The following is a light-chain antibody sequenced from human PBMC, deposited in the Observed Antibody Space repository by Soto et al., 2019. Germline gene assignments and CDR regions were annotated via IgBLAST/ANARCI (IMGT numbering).Light chain of an antibody. CDR3: QQRSNWPRIT. CDR1: QSVSSY. Sequence: EIVLTQSPATLSLSPGERATLSCRASQSVSSYLAWYQQKPGQAPRLLIYDASNRATGIPARFSGSGSGTDITHTSSSLEPEEVAVEDGQQRSNWPRITFGQGTRLVIK. V-gene: IGKV3-11*01. CDR2: DAS. J-gene: IGKJ5*01.